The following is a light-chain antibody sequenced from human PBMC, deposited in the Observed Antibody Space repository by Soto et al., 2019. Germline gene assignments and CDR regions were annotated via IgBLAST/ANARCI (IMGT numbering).Light chain of an antibody. CDR3: QQSYSTPHT. CDR1: QSIYIY. J-gene: IGKJ1*01. V-gene: IGKV1-39*01. Sequence: DIQMTHSPYSLSSSIVDVVTITCRASQSIYIYLNWYQQKPGKAPRLLIYAATSLQSGVPSRFSGGGSGADFTLTVSSLQPEDFATYYCQQSYSTPHTFGQGTKVDIK. CDR2: AAT.